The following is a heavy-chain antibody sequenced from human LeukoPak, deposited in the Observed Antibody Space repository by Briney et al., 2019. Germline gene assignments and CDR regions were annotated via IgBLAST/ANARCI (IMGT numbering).Heavy chain of an antibody. CDR1: GFALSTYR. V-gene: IGHV3-21*05. CDR2: ISGSGTDI. CDR3: ARTARHLDY. D-gene: IGHD5-18*01. Sequence: PGGSLRLSCAASGFALSTYRMNWVRQTPGKGLECLSYISGSGTDINYADSVRGRFTISRDNAKNLLYLQMNDLRVEDKAVYYCARTARHLDYWGQGTLVTVSS. J-gene: IGHJ4*02.